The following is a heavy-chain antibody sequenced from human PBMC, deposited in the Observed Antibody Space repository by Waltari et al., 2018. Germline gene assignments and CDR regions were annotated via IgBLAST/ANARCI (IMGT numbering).Heavy chain of an antibody. CDR2: INHSGST. J-gene: IGHJ4*02. CDR1: GGSFSGYY. V-gene: IGHV4-34*01. D-gene: IGHD6-19*01. Sequence: QMQLQQWGAGLLKPSETLSLTCAVYGGSFSGYYWSWIRQPPGKGLEWIGEINHSGSTNYNPSLKSRVTISVDTSKNQFSLKLSSVTAADTAVYYCARREGYRIAVAGTVDYWGQGTLVTVSS. CDR3: ARREGYRIAVAGTVDY.